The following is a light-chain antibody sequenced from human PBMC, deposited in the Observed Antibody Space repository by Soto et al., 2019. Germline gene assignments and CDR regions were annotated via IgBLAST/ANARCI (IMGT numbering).Light chain of an antibody. J-gene: IGLJ2*01. Sequence: QSALTQPPSASGSPGQSVTISCTGTSSDVGAYSSVSWYQQHPDKAPKLLIYEVSKWPSGVPDRFSGSKSGNTASLTVSGLQPEDEADYYCSSYAGSNIVVFGGGTKLTVL. CDR3: SSYAGSNIVV. CDR2: EVS. V-gene: IGLV2-8*01. CDR1: SSDVGAYSS.